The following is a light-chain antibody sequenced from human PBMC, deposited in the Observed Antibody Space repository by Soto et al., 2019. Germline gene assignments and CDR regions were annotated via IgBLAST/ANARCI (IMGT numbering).Light chain of an antibody. CDR2: GAS. CDR3: QQYNNGTWT. J-gene: IGKJ1*01. CDR1: QSVSSSY. V-gene: IGKV3D-7*01. Sequence: EIVFTQSPDTLSLSPGESATLSCRASQSVSSSYLAWYQQKPGQAPRLLIHGASTRAPGFPASFSGSGSGTDFTLTISSLQSEDLAVYDCQQYNNGTWTVGPGTKVEIK.